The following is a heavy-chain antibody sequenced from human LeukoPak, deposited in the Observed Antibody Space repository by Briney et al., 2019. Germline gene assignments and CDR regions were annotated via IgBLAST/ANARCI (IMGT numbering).Heavy chain of an antibody. CDR2: IYYSGST. V-gene: IGHV4-59*08. CDR3: ARQDYYDSSLDY. CDR1: GGSISSYY. Sequence: SETLSLTCTVSGGSISSYYWSWIRQPPGKGLEWIGYIYYSGSTNYNPSLKSRVTISVDTSKNQFSLKLSSVTAAVTAVYYCARQDYYDSSLDYWGQGTLVTVSS. D-gene: IGHD3-22*01. J-gene: IGHJ4*02.